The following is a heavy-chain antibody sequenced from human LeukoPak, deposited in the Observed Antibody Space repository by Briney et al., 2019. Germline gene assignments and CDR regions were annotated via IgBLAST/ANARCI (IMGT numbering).Heavy chain of an antibody. CDR3: ARDYYDILTGYDNWFDP. D-gene: IGHD3-9*01. CDR1: GFTFSSYA. CDR2: ISYDGSNK. Sequence: GGSLRLSCAASGFTFSSYAMHWVRQAPGKGLEWVPVISYDGSNKYYADSVKGRFTISRDNSKNTLYLQMNSLRAEDTAVYYCARDYYDILTGYDNWFDPWGQGTLVTVSS. V-gene: IGHV3-30*04. J-gene: IGHJ5*02.